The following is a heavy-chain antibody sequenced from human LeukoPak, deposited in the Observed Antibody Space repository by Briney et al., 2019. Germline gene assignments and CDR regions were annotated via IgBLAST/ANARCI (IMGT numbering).Heavy chain of an antibody. CDR3: ARDVGARLPGY. V-gene: IGHV4-4*02. CDR1: GGSISSNNW. D-gene: IGHD6-6*01. Sequence: SQTLSLTCGVSGGSISSNNWWSWVRQPPGKGLEWIGEIYHSGSFNYNPSLKSRVTISVDKSKNQFSLRLTSVTAADTAVYYCARDVGARLPGYWGQGTLVTVSS. J-gene: IGHJ4*02. CDR2: IYHSGSF.